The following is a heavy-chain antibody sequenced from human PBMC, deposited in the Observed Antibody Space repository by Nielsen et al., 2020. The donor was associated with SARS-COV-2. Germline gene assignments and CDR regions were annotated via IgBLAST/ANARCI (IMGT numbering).Heavy chain of an antibody. Sequence: GGSLRLSCKASGSSFTNYWIGWVRQMPGKGLEWMGVISHGDSDTRYSPAFQGQVTISADQSITTAYLQWSSLKASDTAIYYCARQGRFCSRTTCSRNYFDSWGQGTLVTVSS. J-gene: IGHJ4*02. D-gene: IGHD2-2*01. V-gene: IGHV5-51*01. CDR2: ISHGDSDT. CDR1: GSSFTNYW. CDR3: ARQGRFCSRTTCSRNYFDS.